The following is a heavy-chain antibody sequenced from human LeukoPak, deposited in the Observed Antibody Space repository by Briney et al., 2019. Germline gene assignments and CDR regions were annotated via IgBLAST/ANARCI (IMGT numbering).Heavy chain of an antibody. CDR3: ARDVGAAPDY. CDR1: GFTFSSYS. J-gene: IGHJ4*02. Sequence: GGSLRLSCADSGFTFSSYSMNWVRQAPGKGLEWVSYISSSSSTIYYADSVKGRLTISRDNAKNSLYLQMNSLRAEDTAVYYCARDVGAAPDYWGQGTLVTVSS. V-gene: IGHV3-48*01. CDR2: ISSSSSTI. D-gene: IGHD1-26*01.